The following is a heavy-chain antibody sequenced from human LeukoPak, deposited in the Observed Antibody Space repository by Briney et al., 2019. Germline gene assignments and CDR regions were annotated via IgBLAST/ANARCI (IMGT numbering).Heavy chain of an antibody. CDR1: GYTFTSYY. V-gene: IGHV1-46*01. J-gene: IGHJ4*02. CDR2: INPRTGST. Sequence: ASVKVSCKASGYTFTSYYIFWVRQAPGQGLEWMGIINPRTGSTSYSQKFQGRVTMTRDMSTSTVYMELSSLRSEDMAVYYCARGGKSSSPLYYFDYWGQGTLVTVSS. CDR3: ARGGKSSSPLYYFDY. D-gene: IGHD6-6*01.